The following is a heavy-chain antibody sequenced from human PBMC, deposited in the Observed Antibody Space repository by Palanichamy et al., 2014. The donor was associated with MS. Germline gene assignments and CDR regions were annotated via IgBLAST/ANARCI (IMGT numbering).Heavy chain of an antibody. D-gene: IGHD2-2*01. V-gene: IGHV3-74*01. CDR1: GFPFSTFW. CDR2: TNTDETNI. CDR3: ARASYCTSTSCSIGYNMDV. Sequence: EVELWSPGRPSSTGGSLRLSCVASGFPFSTFWMNWVRLVPGKGLVWVSRTNTDETNISYADSVRGRFTISRDNARNTLYLQMNSLRAEDTAVYYCARASYCTSTSCSIGYNMDVWGKGTTVIVSS. J-gene: IGHJ6*03.